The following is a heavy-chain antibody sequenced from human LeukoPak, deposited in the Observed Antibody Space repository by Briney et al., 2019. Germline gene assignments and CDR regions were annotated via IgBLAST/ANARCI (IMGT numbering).Heavy chain of an antibody. V-gene: IGHV1-69*05. CDR1: GGTFSSYA. J-gene: IGHJ6*03. Sequence: GASVKVSCKASGGTFSSYAISWVRQAPGQGLEWMGGIIPIFGTANYAQKFQGRVTITTDESTSTAYMELSSLRSEDTAVYYRARDREYYMDVWGKGTTVTVSS. CDR2: IIPIFGTA. CDR3: ARDREYYMDV.